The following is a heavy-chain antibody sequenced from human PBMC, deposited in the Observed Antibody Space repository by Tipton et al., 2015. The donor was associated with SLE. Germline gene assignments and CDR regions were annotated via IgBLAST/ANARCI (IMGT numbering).Heavy chain of an antibody. Sequence: TLSLTCTVSGGSIRSGDYYWSWIRQHPGKGLEWIGYIHDSGATFYNPSLRSRSAISVDTSQNQFSLRLTSATAADMAIYYCARHPGASFDFWGQGILVTVSS. CDR2: IHDSGAT. V-gene: IGHV4-31*03. CDR3: ARHPGASFDF. CDR1: GGSIRSGDYY. J-gene: IGHJ4*02.